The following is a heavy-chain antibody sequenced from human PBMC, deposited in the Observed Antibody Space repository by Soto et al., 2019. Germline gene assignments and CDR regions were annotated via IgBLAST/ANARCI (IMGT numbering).Heavy chain of an antibody. V-gene: IGHV3-35*01. J-gene: IGHJ6*02. Sequence: XVSLRLSCAASGFTFSNSDMNWVRQAPGKGLEWVSGVSWNGSRTHYADSVKGRFIISRDNSRNFLYQQMNSLRPEDMAVYYCVSEEKLIWFGELIHYYYCYGMDVWGQGTTVTVSS. CDR3: VSEEKLIWFGELIHYYYCYGMDV. D-gene: IGHD3-10*01. CDR2: VSWNGSRT. CDR1: GFTFSNSD.